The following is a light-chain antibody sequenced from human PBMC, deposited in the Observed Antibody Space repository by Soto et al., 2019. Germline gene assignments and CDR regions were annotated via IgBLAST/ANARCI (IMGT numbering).Light chain of an antibody. Sequence: EKVLTQSPVTLSVSLGERATHSCRASQSITTDLAWYQQKPGQAPRLLIFGASNRATGIPARFSGSGSGTEFSLTISSLQSEDSAIYYCQQYNDWPPFTFGGGTKVEI. CDR3: QQYNDWPPFT. CDR1: QSITTD. CDR2: GAS. V-gene: IGKV3-15*01. J-gene: IGKJ4*01.